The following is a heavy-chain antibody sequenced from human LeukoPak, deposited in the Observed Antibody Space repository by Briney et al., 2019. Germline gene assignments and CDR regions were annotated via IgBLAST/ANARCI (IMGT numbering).Heavy chain of an antibody. CDR3: ARDFPTVTTPEDAFDI. V-gene: IGHV3-48*03. Sequence: GGALRLSCAASGFTFSSYEMNWVRQAPGKGLEWVSYISSSGSNIYYADSVKGRFTISRDNAKNSLYLQMNSLRAEDTAVYYCARDFPTVTTPEDAFDIWGQGTMVTVSS. J-gene: IGHJ3*02. CDR2: ISSSGSNI. CDR1: GFTFSSYE. D-gene: IGHD4-17*01.